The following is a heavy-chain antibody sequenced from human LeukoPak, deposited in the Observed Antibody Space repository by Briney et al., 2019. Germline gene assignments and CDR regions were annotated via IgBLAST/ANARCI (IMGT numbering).Heavy chain of an antibody. CDR2: IIPIFGTA. CDR1: GGTFSSYA. Sequence: GASVKVSCKASGGTFSSYAISWVRQAPGQGLEWMGGIIPIFGTANYAQKFQGRVTITVDESTSTAYMELSSLRSEDTAVYYCARSRFLEWFLSDWGQGTLVTVSS. J-gene: IGHJ4*02. V-gene: IGHV1-69*13. CDR3: ARSRFLEWFLSD. D-gene: IGHD3-3*01.